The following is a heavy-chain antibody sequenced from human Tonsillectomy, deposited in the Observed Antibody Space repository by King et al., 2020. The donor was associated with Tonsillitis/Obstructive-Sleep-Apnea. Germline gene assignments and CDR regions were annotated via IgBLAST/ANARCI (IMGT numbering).Heavy chain of an antibody. J-gene: IGHJ5*02. D-gene: IGHD3-3*01. V-gene: IGHV4-31*03. Sequence: QLQESGPGLVKPSQTLSLTCTVSGGSISSGGYYWSWIRQHPGKGLEWIGYIYYSGSTYYNPSLKRRVTISVDTSKNQFSLKLSSVTAADTAVYYCARGGAYYDFWSGYYWDLDWFDPWGQGTLVTVSS. CDR2: IYYSGST. CDR3: ARGGAYYDFWSGYYWDLDWFDP. CDR1: GGSISSGGYY.